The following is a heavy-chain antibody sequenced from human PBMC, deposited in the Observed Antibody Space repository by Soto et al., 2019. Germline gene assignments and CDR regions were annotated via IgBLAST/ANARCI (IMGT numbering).Heavy chain of an antibody. Sequence: QLQLQESGSGLVKPSQTLSLTCAVSGGSISSGGYSWSWIRQPPGKGLEWIGYIYHSGSTYYNPSLKSRVTISVDRSKNQFSLKLSSVTAADTAVYYCARECGGSCYPRRYFDLWGRGTLVTVSS. J-gene: IGHJ2*01. CDR1: GGSISSGGYS. D-gene: IGHD2-15*01. CDR2: IYHSGST. CDR3: ARECGGSCYPRRYFDL. V-gene: IGHV4-30-2*01.